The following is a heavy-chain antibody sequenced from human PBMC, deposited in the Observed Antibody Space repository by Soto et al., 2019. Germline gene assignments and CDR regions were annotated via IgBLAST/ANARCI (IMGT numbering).Heavy chain of an antibody. J-gene: IGHJ5*02. CDR1: GGSISSGGYS. D-gene: IGHD3-16*01. CDR3: ASPLTFGGVIVPP. Sequence: SETLSLTCADSGGSISSGGYSWSWIRQPPGKGLEWIGYIYYSGSTNYNPSLKSRVTISVDTSKNQFSLKLSSVTAADTAVYYCASPLTFGGVIVPPWGQGTLVTVS. CDR2: IYYSGST. V-gene: IGHV4-61*08.